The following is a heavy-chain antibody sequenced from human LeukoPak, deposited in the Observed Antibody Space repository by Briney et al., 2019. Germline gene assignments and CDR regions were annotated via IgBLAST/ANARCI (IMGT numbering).Heavy chain of an antibody. Sequence: ASVKVSCKASGYTFPGYYMHWVRQAPGQGLEWMGWINPNSGGPNYAQKFQGRVTMTRDTSISTAYMELSRLRSDDTAVYYCAREHSSSSGKVFDYWGQGTLVTVSS. V-gene: IGHV1-2*02. CDR1: GYTFPGYY. CDR3: AREHSSSSGKVFDY. CDR2: INPNSGGP. D-gene: IGHD6-6*01. J-gene: IGHJ4*02.